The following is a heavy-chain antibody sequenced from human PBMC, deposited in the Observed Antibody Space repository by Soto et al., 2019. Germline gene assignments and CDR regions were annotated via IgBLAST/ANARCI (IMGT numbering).Heavy chain of an antibody. V-gene: IGHV1-3*01. CDR1: GYTFTSYA. J-gene: IGHJ4*02. CDR3: ARSIVVVTALDY. D-gene: IGHD2-21*02. Sequence: QVQLVQSGAEVKKPGASVKVSCKASGYTFTSYAMHWVRQAPGQRLEWMGWINAGDGNTKYSQKFQGRVTITRDTSASTAYMELSSLRSEDMAVYYCARSIVVVTALDYWGQGTLVTVSP. CDR2: INAGDGNT.